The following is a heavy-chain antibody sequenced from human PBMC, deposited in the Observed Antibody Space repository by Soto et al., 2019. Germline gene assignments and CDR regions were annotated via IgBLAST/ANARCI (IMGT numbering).Heavy chain of an antibody. J-gene: IGHJ4*02. Sequence: SETLSLTCAVYGGSFSGYYWSWIRQPPGKGLEWIGEINHSGSTNYNPSLKSRVTISVDTSKNQFSLKLSSVTAADTAVYYCARRGGSGSYAGYFDYWGQGTLVT. CDR2: INHSGST. D-gene: IGHD3-10*01. CDR3: ARRGGSGSYAGYFDY. V-gene: IGHV4-34*01. CDR1: GGSFSGYY.